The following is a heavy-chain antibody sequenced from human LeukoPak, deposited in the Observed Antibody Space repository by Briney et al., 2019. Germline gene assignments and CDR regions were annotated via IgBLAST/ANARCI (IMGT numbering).Heavy chain of an antibody. CDR1: GFTFSNYA. V-gene: IGHV3-23*01. D-gene: IGHD2-2*01. CDR2: ISGNGNSP. CDR3: AKGSRTSRNCYQCYFDC. J-gene: IGHJ4*02. Sequence: GGSLRLSCAASGFTFSNYAMSWVRQAPGKGLEWVAAISGNGNSPYYADSVKGRFSISRDNSENTLYLQMDSLRADDTAVYYCAKGSRTSRNCYQCYFDCWGQGALVTVSS.